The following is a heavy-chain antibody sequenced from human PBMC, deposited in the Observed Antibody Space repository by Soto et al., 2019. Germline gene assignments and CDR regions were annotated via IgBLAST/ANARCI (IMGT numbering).Heavy chain of an antibody. V-gene: IGHV1-69*13. D-gene: IGHD6-19*01. Sequence: SVKVSCKACGGTFSSYAISWGRQAPGQGVEWMGGIAPIFGTANYAQKFQGRVTITADESTSTAYMELSSLRSEDTAVYYCARDLGSGWYNYWGQGTLVTSPQ. CDR2: IAPIFGTA. J-gene: IGHJ4*02. CDR1: GGTFSSYA. CDR3: ARDLGSGWYNY.